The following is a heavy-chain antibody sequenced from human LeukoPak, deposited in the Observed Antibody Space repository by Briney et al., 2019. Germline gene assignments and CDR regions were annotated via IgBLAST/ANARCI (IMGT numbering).Heavy chain of an antibody. CDR3: ARNRVVVVPAAMTLYYYGMDV. V-gene: IGHV4-59*01. CDR2: IYYSGST. CDR1: GGSISSYY. J-gene: IGHJ6*02. Sequence: PSETLSLTCTVSGGSISSYYWSWIRQPPGKGLEWIGYIYYSGSTNYNPSLKSRVTISVDTSKNQFSLKLSSVTAADTAVYYCARNRVVVVPAAMTLYYYGMDVWGQGTTVTVSS. D-gene: IGHD2-2*01.